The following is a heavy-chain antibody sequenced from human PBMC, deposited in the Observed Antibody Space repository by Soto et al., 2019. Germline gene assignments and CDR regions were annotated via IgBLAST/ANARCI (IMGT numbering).Heavy chain of an antibody. Sequence: GGSLILSCAASGFTFSSYSMSWVRQAPGKGLEWVSAISGSGGSTYYADSVKGRFTISRDNSKNTLYLQMNSLRAEDTAVYYCAKDERYYYDSSGHRRSEYFQHWGQGTLVTVSS. CDR3: AKDERYYYDSSGHRRSEYFQH. V-gene: IGHV3-23*01. J-gene: IGHJ1*01. CDR2: ISGSGGST. D-gene: IGHD3-22*01. CDR1: GFTFSSYS.